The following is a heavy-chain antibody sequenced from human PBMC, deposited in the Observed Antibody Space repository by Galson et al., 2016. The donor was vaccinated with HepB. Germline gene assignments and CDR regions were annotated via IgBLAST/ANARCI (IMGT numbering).Heavy chain of an antibody. CDR3: ARGRGRTWPTSDY. Sequence: ETLSLTCDVHGGSISGYHWNWIRQPPGKGLEWLGEINDGGITSYSPSLESRVTVSVDLSKSQLSLNLVAVTAADTAVYYCARGRGRTWPTSDYWGQGVLVTVSS. CDR1: GGSISGYH. D-gene: IGHD2/OR15-2a*01. CDR2: INDGGIT. J-gene: IGHJ4*02. V-gene: IGHV4-34*01.